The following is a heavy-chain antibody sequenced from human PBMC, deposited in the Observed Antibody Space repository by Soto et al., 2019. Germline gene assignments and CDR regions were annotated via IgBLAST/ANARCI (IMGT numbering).Heavy chain of an antibody. D-gene: IGHD6-19*01. Sequence: PGGSLRLSCAASGFTFSSYWMHWVRQAPGKGLVWVSRINSDGSSTSYADSVKGRFTISRDNAKNTRYLQMNSLRAEDTAVYYCARSAMAGPPKGMDVSGQGTTVTVSS. CDR2: INSDGSST. V-gene: IGHV3-74*01. J-gene: IGHJ6*02. CDR1: GFTFSSYW. CDR3: ARSAMAGPPKGMDV.